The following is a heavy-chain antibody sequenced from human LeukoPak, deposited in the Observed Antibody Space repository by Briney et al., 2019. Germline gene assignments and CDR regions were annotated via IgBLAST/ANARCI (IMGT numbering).Heavy chain of an antibody. J-gene: IGHJ4*02. D-gene: IGHD5-18*01. Sequence: GGSLRLSCAASGFTFTTYWMTWVRQAPGKGLEWVANIKLDGSETSYVDSVKGRFTISRDSAKSSLDLQMNSLRVEDTAVYYCARNRGYSYGESDYWGQGTLVTVSP. V-gene: IGHV3-7*01. CDR1: GFTFTTYW. CDR3: ARNRGYSYGESDY. CDR2: IKLDGSET.